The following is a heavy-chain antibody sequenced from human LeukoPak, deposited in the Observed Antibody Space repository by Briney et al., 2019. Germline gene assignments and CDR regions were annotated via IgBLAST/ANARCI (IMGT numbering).Heavy chain of an antibody. Sequence: PGGSLRLSCAASGFTFSSYEMNWVRQAPGKGLEWVSYISSSGSTIYYADSAKGRFTISRDNAKNSLYLQMNSLRAEDTAVYYCARVQAAAESLLGLDYWGQGTLVTVSS. CDR1: GFTFSSYE. CDR3: ARVQAAAESLLGLDY. D-gene: IGHD6-13*01. V-gene: IGHV3-48*03. CDR2: ISSSGSTI. J-gene: IGHJ4*02.